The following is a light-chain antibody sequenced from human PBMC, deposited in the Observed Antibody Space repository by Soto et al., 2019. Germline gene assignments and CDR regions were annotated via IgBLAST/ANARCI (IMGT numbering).Light chain of an antibody. CDR1: QDIANY. J-gene: IGKJ3*01. CDR3: QQYSAYPFT. V-gene: IGKV1-16*01. CDR2: TAS. Sequence: IQMTQSPSSLSASVGDRVTITCRPSQDIANYLAWFQQKSGKAPKSLIYTASNLHDGVPSRFSGSKSGTDFTLTIIGLQPEDFATYYCQQYSAYPFTFGPGTTVDIK.